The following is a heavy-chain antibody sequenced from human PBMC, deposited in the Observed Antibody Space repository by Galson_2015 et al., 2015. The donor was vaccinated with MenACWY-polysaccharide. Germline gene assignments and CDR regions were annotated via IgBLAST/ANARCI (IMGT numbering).Heavy chain of an antibody. D-gene: IGHD5-18*01. CDR1: GVTFNSNG. CDR2: MWYDGRD. J-gene: IGHJ4*02. Sequence: SLRLSCAVSGVTFNSNGFHWFRQTPGKGLEWVALMWYDGRDLYAEFVNGRFTISRDSSRSKNTLYLQMNSLRVEDTAIYSCARDGGYSYGFADFWVQGSQVSVTS. V-gene: IGHV3-33*01. CDR3: ARDGGYSYGFADF.